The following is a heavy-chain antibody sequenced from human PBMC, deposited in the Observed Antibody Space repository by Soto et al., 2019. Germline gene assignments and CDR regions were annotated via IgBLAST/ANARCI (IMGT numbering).Heavy chain of an antibody. CDR1: GFTFSTYW. D-gene: IGHD2-21*02. J-gene: IGHJ4*02. CDR2: IKQDESEE. CDR3: AKDYCGGDCQLDY. Sequence: VGSLRLSCAASGFTFSTYWMSWVRQSPGRGLEWVANIKQDESEEYYVDSVKGRFTISRDNAKNSLYLQMNSLRAEDTAVYYCAKDYCGGDCQLDYWGQGTLVTVSS. V-gene: IGHV3-7*04.